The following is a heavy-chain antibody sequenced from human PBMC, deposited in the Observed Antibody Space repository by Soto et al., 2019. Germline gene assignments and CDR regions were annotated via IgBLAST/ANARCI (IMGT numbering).Heavy chain of an antibody. CDR2: MSPYSGYT. CDR3: ARGIHNGFDY. D-gene: IGHD1-20*01. J-gene: IGHJ4*02. V-gene: IGHV1-8*01. CDR1: GYTFTSFD. Sequence: QVQLVQSGAEVKKPGASVKVSCKASGYTFTSFDINWVRQATGQGLEWMGWMSPYSGYTDYAQKFQGRVTMTRNTSIITVYMELSSLTSEDTAVYYCARGIHNGFDYWGQGTLVTVSS.